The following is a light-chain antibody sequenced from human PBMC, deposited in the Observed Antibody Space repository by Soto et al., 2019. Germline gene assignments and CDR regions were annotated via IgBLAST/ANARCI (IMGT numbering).Light chain of an antibody. V-gene: IGKV3-20*01. Sequence: EVVLTQSPGTLSLSPGERATLSCRASQSVSRRYLAWYQQKPGQAPWLLIFGPSSRATGIPDRFSGSGSGTDFTLTISSLEPEDFAVYYCLQYDTSPPRYTFGQGTKLEFK. CDR3: LQYDTSPPRYT. J-gene: IGKJ2*01. CDR2: GPS. CDR1: QSVSRRY.